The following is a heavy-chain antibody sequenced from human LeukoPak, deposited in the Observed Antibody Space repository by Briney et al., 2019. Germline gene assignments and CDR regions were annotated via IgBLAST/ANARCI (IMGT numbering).Heavy chain of an antibody. CDR1: GGSISSYY. CDR3: ASGGGVRGVIYWFDP. V-gene: IGHV4-59*01. J-gene: IGHJ5*02. D-gene: IGHD3-10*01. Sequence: SETLSLTCTVSGGSISSYYWSWIRQPPGKGLEWIGYIYNSGSTNYNPSLKSRVTISVDTSKNQFSLKLSSVTAADTAAYYCASGGGVRGVIYWFDPWGQGTLVTVSS. CDR2: IYNSGST.